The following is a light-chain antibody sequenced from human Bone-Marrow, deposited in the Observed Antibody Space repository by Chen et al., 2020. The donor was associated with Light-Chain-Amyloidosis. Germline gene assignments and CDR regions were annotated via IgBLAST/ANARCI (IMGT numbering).Light chain of an antibody. V-gene: IGLV2-14*01. CDR3: SSYTITNTLV. CDR1: SSDVGGDNH. Sequence: QSALTQPASVSGSPGQSITISCTGTSSDVGGDNHVSWYQQHPDKAPKLMIYEGTNRPSWVLDRFSGSKSDNTASLTISGLQTEDEADYFCSSYTITNTLVFGSGTRVTVL. J-gene: IGLJ1*01. CDR2: EGT.